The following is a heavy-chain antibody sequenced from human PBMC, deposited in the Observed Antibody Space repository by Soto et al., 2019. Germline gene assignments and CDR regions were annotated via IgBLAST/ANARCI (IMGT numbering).Heavy chain of an antibody. CDR3: AKGVVVAATYSQP. D-gene: IGHD2-15*01. V-gene: IGHV3-30*18. Sequence: GGSLRLSWAASGFTLRSYGMHWVRQAPGKGLEWVAVISYDGSNKYYADSVKGRFTISRDNSKNTLYLQMNSLRAEDTAVYYCAKGVVVAATYSQPWGQGTLVNVAP. CDR2: ISYDGSNK. J-gene: IGHJ1*01. CDR1: GFTLRSYG.